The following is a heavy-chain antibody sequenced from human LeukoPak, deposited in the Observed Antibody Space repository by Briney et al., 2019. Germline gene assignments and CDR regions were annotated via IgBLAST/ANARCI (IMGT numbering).Heavy chain of an antibody. J-gene: IGHJ4*02. V-gene: IGHV3-7*03. CDR2: IKQDGSEK. Sequence: PGGSLRLSCAASGFTFSSYWMSWVRQAPGKGLEWVANIKQDGSEKYYVDSVKGRFTISRDNSMNTLYLQMNSLRGEDTALYYCAKGGRLQITDYWGQGTLVTVSS. CDR3: AKGGRLQITDY. CDR1: GFTFSSYW. D-gene: IGHD2-15*01.